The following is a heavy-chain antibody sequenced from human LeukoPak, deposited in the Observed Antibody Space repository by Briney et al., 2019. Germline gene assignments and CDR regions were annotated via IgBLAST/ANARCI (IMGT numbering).Heavy chain of an antibody. Sequence: HSETLSLTCTVSGGSISSYYWSWIRQPPGKGLEWIGEINHSGSTNYNPSLKSRVTISVDTSKNQFSLKLSSVTAADTAVYYCARGCSSTSCLDYWGQGTLVTVSS. CDR3: ARGCSSTSCLDY. J-gene: IGHJ4*02. CDR1: GGSISSYY. V-gene: IGHV4-34*01. CDR2: INHSGST. D-gene: IGHD2-2*01.